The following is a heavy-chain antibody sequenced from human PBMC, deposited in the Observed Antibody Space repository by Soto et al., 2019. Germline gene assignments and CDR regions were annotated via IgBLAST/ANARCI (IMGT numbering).Heavy chain of an antibody. V-gene: IGHV3-11*01. CDR3: ARCSGWYEAEAFDM. CDR2: LSRSGNTI. Sequence: QVQLVESGGGLVQPGGSLRLSCAASGFTFGDYEMSWIRQAAGKGPEWVSFLSRSGNTIYYADSVKGRFSISRDNAERALYLQMESLRVENTANYFCARCSGWYEAEAFDMLGQGTMVTVSA. CDR1: GFTFGDYE. J-gene: IGHJ3*02. D-gene: IGHD6-19*01.